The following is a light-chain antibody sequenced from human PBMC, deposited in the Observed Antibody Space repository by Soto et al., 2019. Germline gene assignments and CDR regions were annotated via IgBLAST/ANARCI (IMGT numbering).Light chain of an antibody. V-gene: IGKV3-20*01. J-gene: IGKJ1*01. CDR3: QHYGSTPWT. Sequence: EIVLTQSPGILSLSPGERAALSCRASQSVSSSYLAWYQQKPGQAPRLLIYGASNRATGIPDRISGSGSGTDFTLTISRLEPEDFAVYYCQHYGSTPWTFGQGTKVDIK. CDR2: GAS. CDR1: QSVSSSY.